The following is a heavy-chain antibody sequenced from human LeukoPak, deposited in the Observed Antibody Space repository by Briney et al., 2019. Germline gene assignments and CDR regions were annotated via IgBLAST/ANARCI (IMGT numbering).Heavy chain of an antibody. J-gene: IGHJ4*02. D-gene: IGHD3-10*01. Sequence: SETLSPTCTVSGGSISSYYWSWIRQPPGKGLEWIRYIYYSGSTNYNPSLKSRVTISVDTSKNQFSLKLSSVTAADTAVYYCARVRGVVRYYFDYWGQGTLVTVSS. V-gene: IGHV4-59*01. CDR1: GGSISSYY. CDR3: ARVRGVVRYYFDY. CDR2: IYYSGST.